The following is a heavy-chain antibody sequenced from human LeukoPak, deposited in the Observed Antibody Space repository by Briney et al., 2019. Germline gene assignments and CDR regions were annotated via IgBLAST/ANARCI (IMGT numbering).Heavy chain of an antibody. D-gene: IGHD6-6*01. Sequence: GGSLRLSCAASGFTFSSYGMHWVRQAPGKGLEWVAFIRYDGSNKYYADSVKGRFTISRDNSKNTLYLQMNSLRAEDRAVYYCAKYRSSGSPNDAFDIWGQGTMVTVSS. CDR3: AKYRSSGSPNDAFDI. CDR2: IRYDGSNK. V-gene: IGHV3-30*02. CDR1: GFTFSSYG. J-gene: IGHJ3*02.